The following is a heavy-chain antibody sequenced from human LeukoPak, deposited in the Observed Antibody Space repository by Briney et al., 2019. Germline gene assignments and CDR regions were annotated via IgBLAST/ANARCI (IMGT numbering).Heavy chain of an antibody. D-gene: IGHD2-2*01. CDR2: IGIRGDT. CDR3: AKAFRSTSCYDH. Sequence: GGSLRLSCAASGFTFIDYDMHWVRQVIGKGLEWVSAIGIRGDTHYSGSVKGRFTISRDNAKNSLYLQMNSLRAEDTALYYCAKAFRSTSCYDHWGQGTLVTVSS. CDR1: GFTFIDYD. J-gene: IGHJ5*02. V-gene: IGHV3-13*01.